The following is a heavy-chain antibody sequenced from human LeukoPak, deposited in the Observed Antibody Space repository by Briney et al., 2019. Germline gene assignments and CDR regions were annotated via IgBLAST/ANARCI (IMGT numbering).Heavy chain of an antibody. D-gene: IGHD3-9*01. J-gene: IGHJ4*02. CDR3: ARVARFDSIDY. Sequence: GGSLRLSCAASGFTFSDHYMDWVRQAPGKGLEWVGRTKNKANNYNTEYAASVKGRFTISRDDSKNSLYLQMNSLKTEDTAVYYCARVARFDSIDYWRQGTLVTDSS. CDR2: TKNKANNYNT. V-gene: IGHV3-72*01. CDR1: GFTFSDHY.